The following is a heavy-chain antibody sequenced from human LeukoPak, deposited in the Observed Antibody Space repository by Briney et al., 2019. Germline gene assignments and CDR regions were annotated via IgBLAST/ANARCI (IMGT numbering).Heavy chain of an antibody. V-gene: IGHV1-46*01. D-gene: IGHD3-3*01. J-gene: IGHJ3*02. Sequence: ASVKVSCKASGYTFTSYYMHWVRQAPGQGLEWMGIINPSGGSTSYAQKFQGRVTMTRDMSTSTVYMELSSLRSEDTAVYYCARVGIFLRAFDIWGQGTMVTVSS. CDR2: INPSGGST. CDR3: ARVGIFLRAFDI. CDR1: GYTFTSYY.